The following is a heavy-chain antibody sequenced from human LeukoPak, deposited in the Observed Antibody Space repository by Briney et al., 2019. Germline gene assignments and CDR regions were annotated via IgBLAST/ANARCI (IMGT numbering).Heavy chain of an antibody. Sequence: SETLSLTCAVYGGSFSGYYWSWIRQPPGKGLEWIGEINHSGSTNYNPSLKSRVTISVDTSKNQFSLKLSSVTAVDTAVYYCARGTRSLSLYYFDYWGQGTLVTVSS. CDR3: ARGTRSLSLYYFDY. D-gene: IGHD1-1*01. V-gene: IGHV4-34*01. CDR1: GGSFSGYY. J-gene: IGHJ4*02. CDR2: INHSGST.